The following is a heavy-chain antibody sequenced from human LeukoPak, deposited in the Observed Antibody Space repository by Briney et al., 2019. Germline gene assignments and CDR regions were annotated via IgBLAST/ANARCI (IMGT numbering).Heavy chain of an antibody. Sequence: GGSLRLSCAASGFTFTSYEMNWVRQAPGKGLERVSYISSSGSTIYYADSVKGRFTISRDNAKNSLYLQMNSLRAEDTAVYYCARPVYSSTTDYWGQGTLVTVSS. CDR1: GFTFTSYE. CDR3: ARPVYSSTTDY. CDR2: ISSSGSTI. V-gene: IGHV3-48*03. D-gene: IGHD6-13*01. J-gene: IGHJ4*02.